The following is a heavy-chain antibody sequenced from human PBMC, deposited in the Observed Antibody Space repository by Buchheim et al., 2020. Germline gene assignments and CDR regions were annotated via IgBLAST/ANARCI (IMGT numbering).Heavy chain of an antibody. Sequence: EVQLVESGGGLVQPGGSLRLSCAASGFTFSSYSMNWVRQAPGTGLEWVSYISSSSSTIYYADSVKGRFTISRDNAKNSLYLQMNSLRAEDTAVYYCARERIVVVPAKYYYGMDVWGQGTT. V-gene: IGHV3-48*01. CDR3: ARERIVVVPAKYYYGMDV. CDR1: GFTFSSYS. CDR2: ISSSSSTI. D-gene: IGHD2-2*01. J-gene: IGHJ6*02.